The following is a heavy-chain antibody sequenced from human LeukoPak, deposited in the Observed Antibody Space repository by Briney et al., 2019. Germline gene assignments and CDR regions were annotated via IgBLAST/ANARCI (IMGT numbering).Heavy chain of an antibody. J-gene: IGHJ3*02. D-gene: IGHD4-17*01. CDR3: ARSDGDYGIGAFDI. CDR1: GFTFSSYS. CDR2: VSSSSSYI. V-gene: IGHV3-21*01. Sequence: GGSLRPSWGASGFTFSSYSMNWVRKARGKGLGWVSSVSSSSSYIYYADSEKGRFTISRDNAKNSLYLQMNSLRAEDTAVYYCARSDGDYGIGAFDIWGQGTMVTVSS.